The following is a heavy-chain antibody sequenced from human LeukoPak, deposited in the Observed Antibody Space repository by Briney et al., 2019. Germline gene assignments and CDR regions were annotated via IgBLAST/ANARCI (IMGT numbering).Heavy chain of an antibody. CDR3: ARDRTEEYYDFWSGYYSDDNWFDP. CDR2: ISSSSYI. Sequence: GGPLRLSCAAPGFTFSSYSVNWVRQAPGKGLEWVSSISSSSYIYYADSVKGRFTISRDNAKNSLYLQMNSLRAEDTAVYYCARDRTEEYYDFWSGYYSDDNWFDPWGQGTLVTVSS. J-gene: IGHJ5*02. CDR1: GFTFSSYS. V-gene: IGHV3-21*01. D-gene: IGHD3-3*01.